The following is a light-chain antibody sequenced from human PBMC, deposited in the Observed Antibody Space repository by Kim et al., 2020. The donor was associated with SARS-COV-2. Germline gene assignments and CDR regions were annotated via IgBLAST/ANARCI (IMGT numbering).Light chain of an antibody. CDR2: DNN. CDR3: GTWDSSLSAVV. J-gene: IGLJ2*01. Sequence: GQKVTISCSGSSSNIGDNYLSWYQKVPGTAPKLLIYDNNKRPSGIPDRFSGSKSGTSATLGITGLQTGDEADYYCGTWDSSLSAVVFGGGTQLTVL. V-gene: IGLV1-51*01. CDR1: SSNIGDNY.